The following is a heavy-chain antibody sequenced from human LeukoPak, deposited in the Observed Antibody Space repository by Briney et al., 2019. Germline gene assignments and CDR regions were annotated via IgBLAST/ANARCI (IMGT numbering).Heavy chain of an antibody. D-gene: IGHD3-22*01. V-gene: IGHV4-4*02. CDR3: ARGYYDSSGYYLFDP. Sequence: SETLSLTCAVSGGSISSSNWWNWVRQPPGKGLEWIGEIYHSGSTNYNPSLKSRVTISVDKSKNQFSLKLSSVTAADTAVYYCARGYYDSSGYYLFDPWGQGTLVTVSS. J-gene: IGHJ5*02. CDR2: IYHSGST. CDR1: GGSISSSNW.